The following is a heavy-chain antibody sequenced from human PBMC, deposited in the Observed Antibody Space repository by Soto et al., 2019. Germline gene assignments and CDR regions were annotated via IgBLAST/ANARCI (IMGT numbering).Heavy chain of an antibody. CDR1: GGTFSSYT. CDR3: ARGYGDSHDY. V-gene: IGHV1-69*02. D-gene: IGHD4-17*01. J-gene: IGHJ4*02. Sequence: QVQLVQSGAEVKKTGSSVKVSCKASGGTFSSYTISWVRQAPGQGLEWMGRIIPMFGITNYAQKFQGRVTITADKSTSTAYMELSSLRSEDTAVYYCARGYGDSHDYWGQGTLVTVSS. CDR2: IIPMFGIT.